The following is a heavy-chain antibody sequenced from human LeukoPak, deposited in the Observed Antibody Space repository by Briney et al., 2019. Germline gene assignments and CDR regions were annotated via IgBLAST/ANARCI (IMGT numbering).Heavy chain of an antibody. CDR1: GFTFSSYC. V-gene: IGHV3-30*18. CDR3: AKTMTTSRVGSWFDP. D-gene: IGHD4-17*01. CDR2: ISYDGSNK. J-gene: IGHJ5*02. Sequence: GRSLRLSCAASGFTFSSYCMHWVRQAPGKGLEWVAVISYDGSNKYYADSVKGRFTISRDNSKNTLYLQMNSLRAEDTAVYYCAKTMTTSRVGSWFDPWGQGTLVTVSS.